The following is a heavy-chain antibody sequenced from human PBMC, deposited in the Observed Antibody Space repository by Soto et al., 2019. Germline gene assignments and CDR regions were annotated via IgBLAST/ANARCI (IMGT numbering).Heavy chain of an antibody. D-gene: IGHD6-13*01. CDR1: GFTFSSYG. CDR2: ISGSGDST. Sequence: EVQLLESGGGLVQPGGSLRLSCAASGFTFSSYGINWVRQAPGKGLEWVSGISGSGDSTHYADSVKGRFTISRDNSNNTLYLQMNSLRAEDTAVYYCEKQAPYSNSWYEIDHWGQGTLVTVSS. V-gene: IGHV3-23*01. J-gene: IGHJ4*02. CDR3: EKQAPYSNSWYEIDH.